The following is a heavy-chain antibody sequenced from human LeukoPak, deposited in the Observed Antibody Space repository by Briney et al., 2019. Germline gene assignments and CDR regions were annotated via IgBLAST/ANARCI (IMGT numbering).Heavy chain of an antibody. CDR2: INPNSGGT. Sequence: GASVKVSCKASGYTFTGYYMHWVRQAPGQGLEWMGWINPNSGGTNYAQKFQGRVTMTRDTSISTAYMELSRLRSEDTAVYYCARRIAAAGYYYMDVWGKGTTVTISS. CDR3: ARRIAAAGYYYMDV. CDR1: GYTFTGYY. V-gene: IGHV1-2*02. J-gene: IGHJ6*03. D-gene: IGHD6-13*01.